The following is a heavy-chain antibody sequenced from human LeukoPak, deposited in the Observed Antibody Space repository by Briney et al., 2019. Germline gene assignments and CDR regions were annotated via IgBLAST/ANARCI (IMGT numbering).Heavy chain of an antibody. CDR3: ARDGSGSGRPYHGY. J-gene: IGHJ4*02. CDR1: GYTFTSYG. CDR2: ISAYNGNT. D-gene: IGHD3-10*01. Sequence: GASVMVSCKASGYTFTSYGISWVRQAPGQGLEWMGWISAYNGNTNYAQKLQGRVTMTTDTSTSTAYMELRSLRSDDTAVYYCARDGSGSGRPYHGYWGQGTLVTVSS. V-gene: IGHV1-18*01.